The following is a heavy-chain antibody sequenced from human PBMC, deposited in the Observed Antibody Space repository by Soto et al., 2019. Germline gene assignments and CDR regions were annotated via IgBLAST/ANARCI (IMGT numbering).Heavy chain of an antibody. Sequence: SETLSLTCTVSGGSISSGGYYWSWIRQHPGKGLEWIGYIYYSGSTYYNPSLKSRVTISVDTSKNQFSLKLSSVTAADTAVYYCARGAISSSKTTFDYWGQGTLVTVSS. V-gene: IGHV4-31*03. CDR2: IYYSGST. J-gene: IGHJ4*02. CDR3: ARGAISSSKTTFDY. D-gene: IGHD6-6*01. CDR1: GGSISSGGYY.